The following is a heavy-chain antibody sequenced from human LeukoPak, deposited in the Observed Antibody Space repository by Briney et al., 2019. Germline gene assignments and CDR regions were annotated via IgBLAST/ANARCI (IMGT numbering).Heavy chain of an antibody. CDR2: INSDGSST. Sequence: GGSLRLSCAASGFTFSSYWMHWVRQAPGKGLVWVSRINSDGSSTGYADSVKGRFTISRDNAKNTLYLQMNSLRAEDTAVYYCARDYYDSSGHLFDYWGQGTLVTVSS. J-gene: IGHJ4*02. CDR1: GFTFSSYW. D-gene: IGHD3-22*01. CDR3: ARDYYDSSGHLFDY. V-gene: IGHV3-74*01.